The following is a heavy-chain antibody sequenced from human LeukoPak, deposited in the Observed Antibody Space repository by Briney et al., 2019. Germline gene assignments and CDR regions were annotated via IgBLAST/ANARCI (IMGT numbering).Heavy chain of an antibody. J-gene: IGHJ4*02. CDR2: ISHSGGST. Sequence: GGSLRLSCAASGFTFSSYAMSWVRQAPGKGLEWVSAISHSGGSTYYADSVKGRFTISRDNSKNTLYLQMNSLRAEDTAVYYCAKDERGSSGWYAGDYWGQGTLVTVSS. CDR3: AKDERGSSGWYAGDY. CDR1: GFTFSSYA. D-gene: IGHD6-19*01. V-gene: IGHV3-23*01.